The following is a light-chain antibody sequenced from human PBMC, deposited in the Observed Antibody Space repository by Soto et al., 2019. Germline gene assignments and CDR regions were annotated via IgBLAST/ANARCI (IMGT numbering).Light chain of an antibody. CDR2: DVS. V-gene: IGLV2-11*01. Sequence: QSALTQPASVSGSPGQSITISCTGTATDVGAYNYVSWYQHHPGKAPKYMIYDVSKRPSGVPDRFSGSKSGNTASLTISGLQAEDEADYYCCSYAGTYSYVFGTGTKLTVL. CDR1: ATDVGAYNY. J-gene: IGLJ1*01. CDR3: CSYAGTYSYV.